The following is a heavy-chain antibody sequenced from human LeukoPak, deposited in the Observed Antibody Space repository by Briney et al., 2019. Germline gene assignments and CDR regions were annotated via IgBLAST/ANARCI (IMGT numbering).Heavy chain of an antibody. CDR3: ARSGWSLYFDY. CDR2: IYYSGGT. D-gene: IGHD6-19*01. Sequence: SETLSLTCTVSGGSISSSSYYWGWIRQPPGKGLEWIGSIYYSGGTYYNPSLKSRVTISVDTSKNQFSLKLSSVTAADTAVYYCARSGWSLYFDYWGQGTLVTVSS. V-gene: IGHV4-39*01. CDR1: GGSISSSSYY. J-gene: IGHJ4*02.